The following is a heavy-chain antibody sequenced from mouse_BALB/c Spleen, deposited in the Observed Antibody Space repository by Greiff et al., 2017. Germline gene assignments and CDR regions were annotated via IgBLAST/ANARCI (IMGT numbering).Heavy chain of an antibody. CDR3: ARRKSNLLWLDY. V-gene: IGHV5-17*02. CDR2: ISSGSSTI. J-gene: IGHJ2*01. CDR1: GFSFSSFG. D-gene: IGHD2-1*01. Sequence: DVMLVESGGGLVQPGGSRKLSCAASGFSFSSFGMHWVRQAPEKGLEWVAYISSGSSTIYYADTVKGRFTISRDNPKNTLFLQMTSLRSEDTAMYYCARRKSNLLWLDYWGQGTTLTVSS.